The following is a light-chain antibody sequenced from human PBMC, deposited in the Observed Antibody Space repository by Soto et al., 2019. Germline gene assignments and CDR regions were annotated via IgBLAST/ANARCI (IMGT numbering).Light chain of an antibody. V-gene: IGKV3-15*01. Sequence: EIVMTQSPATLSVSPGERATLSCRASQSVSSYLGWYQQKPGQSPRLLIYGASTRATGIPVRFSGSGSGTEFTLTISSLQSEDFAVYYCHQYNYWPTFGQGTKVDI. CDR1: QSVSSY. J-gene: IGKJ1*01. CDR2: GAS. CDR3: HQYNYWPT.